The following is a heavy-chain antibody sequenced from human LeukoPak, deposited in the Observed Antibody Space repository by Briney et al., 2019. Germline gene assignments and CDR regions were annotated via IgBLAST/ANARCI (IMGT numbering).Heavy chain of an antibody. CDR1: GFTFSSYA. D-gene: IGHD2-15*01. J-gene: IGHJ4*02. CDR2: ISSSNNYM. CDR3: ARYHSGGWYYFDY. V-gene: IGHV3-21*01. Sequence: GGSLRLSCAASGFTFSSYAMSWVRQAPGKGLEWVSSISSSNNYMYYADSVKGRFTISRDNAKNSLYLQMNSLRAEDTAVYYCARYHSGGWYYFDYWGQGTLVTVSS.